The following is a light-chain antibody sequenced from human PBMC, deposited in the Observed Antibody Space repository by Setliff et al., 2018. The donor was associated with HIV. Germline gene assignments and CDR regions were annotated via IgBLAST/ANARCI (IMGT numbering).Light chain of an antibody. CDR2: QAT. Sequence: LTQPASVSGSPGQSVTISCTGTSSDVGRYNLVSWYQQHPGKAPKLMIYQATKRPSGVSNRFSGSKSGNTASLTISGLQAEDEADYYCCSNTGSNTYVFGTGTKVTVL. CDR3: CSNTGSNTYV. V-gene: IGLV2-23*01. CDR1: SSDVGRYNL. J-gene: IGLJ1*01.